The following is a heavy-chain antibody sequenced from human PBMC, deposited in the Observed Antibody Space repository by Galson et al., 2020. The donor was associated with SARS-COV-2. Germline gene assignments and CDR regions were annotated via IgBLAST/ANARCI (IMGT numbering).Heavy chain of an antibody. J-gene: IGHJ4*02. CDR3: ARVPAYYDSSGPLDY. CDR2: IYYSGST. V-gene: IGHV4-59*01. D-gene: IGHD3-22*01. CDR1: GGSISSYS. Sequence: SETLSLTCTVSGGSISSYSWSWIRQPPGKGLEWIGYIYYSGSTNYNPSLKSRVTLSVDTSKNQFSLKLSSVTAADTAVYYCARVPAYYDSSGPLDYWGQGTLVTVSS.